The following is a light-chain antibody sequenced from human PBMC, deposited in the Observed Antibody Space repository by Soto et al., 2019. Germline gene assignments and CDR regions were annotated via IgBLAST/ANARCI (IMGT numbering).Light chain of an antibody. CDR1: QSVSSN. J-gene: IGKJ1*01. CDR3: QQYNNWPQT. V-gene: IGKV3-15*01. CDR2: GVS. Sequence: EIVMTQSPATLSVSPGERATLSCRASQSVSSNLAWYQHKPGQAPRLLIYGVSTRATGIPARFSGSGSGTEFTLTISSLQSEDFAVYYCQQYNNWPQTFGQGTKGDIK.